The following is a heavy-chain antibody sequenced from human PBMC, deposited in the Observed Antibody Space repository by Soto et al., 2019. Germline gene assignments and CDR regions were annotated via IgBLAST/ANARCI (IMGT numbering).Heavy chain of an antibody. CDR2: ISSSSGST. CDR3: AIVGSERYRGQHSDY. V-gene: IGHV3-23*01. Sequence: EVQLLESGGGLVQPGGSLRLSCAASGFTFSNYAMNWVRQAPGKGLEWVSTISSSSGSTYYADSVKGRFTISRDNSKNFLYLQMNSLRGDDTAVYYCAIVGSERYRGQHSDYWGQGTLVTISS. D-gene: IGHD5-12*01. CDR1: GFTFSNYA. J-gene: IGHJ4*02.